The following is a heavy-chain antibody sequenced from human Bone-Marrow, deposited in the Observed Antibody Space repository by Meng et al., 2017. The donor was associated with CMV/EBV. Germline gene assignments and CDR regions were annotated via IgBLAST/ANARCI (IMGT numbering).Heavy chain of an antibody. V-gene: IGHV4-61*08. CDR2: IYHTGTT. CDR3: ARQIYDTSGEGWFDP. Sequence: ESLKISCTVSGGSVNSVAYYWSWIRQPPGKGLEWIGYIYHTGTTKYNPSLKSRVTLSVDTSKNQLSLKMTSVTAADTAVYYCARQIYDTSGEGWFDPWGQGTLVTVSS. J-gene: IGHJ5*02. D-gene: IGHD3-3*01. CDR1: GGSVNSVAYY.